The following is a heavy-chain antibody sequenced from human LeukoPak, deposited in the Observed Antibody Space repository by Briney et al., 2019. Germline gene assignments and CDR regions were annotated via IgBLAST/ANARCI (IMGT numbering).Heavy chain of an antibody. CDR1: GFIFSSYW. CDR3: ARDRTNDAFDI. V-gene: IGHV3-7*01. J-gene: IGHJ3*02. CDR2: IKEDGSDK. Sequence: GGSLRLSCAASGFIFSSYWMAWARQAPGKGLEWVANIKEDGSDKNYVDSVKGRFTISRDNAKNSLYLQMNSLRAEDTAVYYCARDRTNDAFDIWGQGTMVTVSS.